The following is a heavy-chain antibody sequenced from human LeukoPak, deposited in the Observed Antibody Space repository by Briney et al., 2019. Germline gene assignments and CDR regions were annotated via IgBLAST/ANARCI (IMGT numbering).Heavy chain of an antibody. CDR3: AREGHYGDYSHFDY. D-gene: IGHD4-17*01. V-gene: IGHV1-18*01. CDR1: GYTSTGYG. J-gene: IGHJ4*02. Sequence: GASVKVSCKASGYTSTGYGISWVRQAPGQGVEWMGWISAYNGNTNYAQKLQGRVTMTTDTPTSTAYMELGSLRSDDAAVYNCAREGHYGDYSHFDYWGQGTLVTVSS. CDR2: ISAYNGNT.